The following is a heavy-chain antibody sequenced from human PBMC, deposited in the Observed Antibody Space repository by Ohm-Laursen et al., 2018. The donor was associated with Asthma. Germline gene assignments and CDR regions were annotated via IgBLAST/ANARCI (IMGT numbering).Heavy chain of an antibody. D-gene: IGHD2-15*01. J-gene: IGHJ4*02. CDR1: GFTFSSYA. V-gene: IGHV3-23*01. CDR3: AKRYCSGGSSRCSVDY. CDR2: ISGGGGTT. Sequence: SLRLSCAASGFTFSSYAMTWVRQAPAKGLEWVSAISGGGGTTSYVDSVKGRFTISRDNSKNTLYLQMNSLRAEDTAVYYCAKRYCSGGSSRCSVDYWGQGTLVTVSS.